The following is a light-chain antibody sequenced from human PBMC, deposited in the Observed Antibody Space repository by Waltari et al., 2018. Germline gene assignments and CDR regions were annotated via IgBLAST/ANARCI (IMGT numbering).Light chain of an antibody. V-gene: IGLV3-21*02. Sequence: SYVLTQPPSVSVAPGRTAKITCAGNNLARNAVHWYQQKPGQAPVLVVHDDRDRPSGIPERFSGSNSGSTATLTVSRVEAGDEADYYCQVWDTTGDHVAFGGGTKLTVL. CDR2: DDR. CDR3: QVWDTTGDHVA. CDR1: NLARNA. J-gene: IGLJ2*01.